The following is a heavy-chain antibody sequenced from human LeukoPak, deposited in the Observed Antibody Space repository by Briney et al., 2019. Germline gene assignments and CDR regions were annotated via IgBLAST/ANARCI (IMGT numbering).Heavy chain of an antibody. J-gene: IGHJ4*02. CDR2: VIDSGKDR. CDR1: GFSFSRNA. V-gene: IGHV3-23*01. D-gene: IGHD2-15*01. CDR3: AKGVVDRGADC. Sequence: GGSLRLSCAASGFSFSRNAMTWVRQAPGMGLEWVSSVIDSGKDRYYAGSVKGRFTISRDNSKDTLYLQMNSLGVEDTAVYYCAKGVVDRGADCWGQGALVTVSS.